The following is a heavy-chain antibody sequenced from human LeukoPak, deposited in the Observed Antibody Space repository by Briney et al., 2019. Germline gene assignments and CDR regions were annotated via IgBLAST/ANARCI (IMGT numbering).Heavy chain of an antibody. Sequence: PGRSLRLSCVASGFTLSNYGMGWGRQPPGKGLEWVANINEDGSQEDYVDSVKGRFTISRDNAKNSVYLQMNSLRVEDTAVYYCVSQQVVPHWGQGTRVTVSS. CDR1: GFTLSNYG. V-gene: IGHV3-7*01. CDR2: INEDGSQE. CDR3: VSQQVVPH. J-gene: IGHJ4*02. D-gene: IGHD6-13*01.